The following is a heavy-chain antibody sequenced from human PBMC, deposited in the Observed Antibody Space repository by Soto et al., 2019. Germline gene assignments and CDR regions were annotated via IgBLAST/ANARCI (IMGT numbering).Heavy chain of an antibody. J-gene: IGHJ4*02. CDR3: TSATQYSYGYFDY. Sequence: GGSLRLSCTASGFTFGDYAMSWFRQAPGKGLEWVGFIRSKAYGGTTEYAASVKGRFTISRDDSKSIAYLQMNSLKTEDTAVYYCTSATQYSYGYFDYWGQGTLVTVSS. CDR1: GFTFGDYA. V-gene: IGHV3-49*03. D-gene: IGHD5-18*01. CDR2: IRSKAYGGTT.